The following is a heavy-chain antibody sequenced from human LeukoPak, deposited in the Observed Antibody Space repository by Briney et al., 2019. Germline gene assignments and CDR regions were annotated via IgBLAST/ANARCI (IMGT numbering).Heavy chain of an antibody. CDR1: GYTFTSYG. J-gene: IGHJ4*02. D-gene: IGHD3-22*01. V-gene: IGHV1-18*01. CDR3: AKTRYYYDSSGYPYYFDY. CDR2: ISAYNGNT. Sequence: ASVKVSCKASGYTFTSYGISWVRQAPGQGLEWMGWISAYNGNTNYAQKLQGRVTMTTDTSTSTAYMELRSLRSDDTAVYYCAKTRYYYDSSGYPYYFDYWGQGTLVTVSS.